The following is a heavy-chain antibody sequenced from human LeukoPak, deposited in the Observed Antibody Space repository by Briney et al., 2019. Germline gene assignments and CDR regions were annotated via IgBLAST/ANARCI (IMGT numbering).Heavy chain of an antibody. Sequence: GGSLRLSCAASGFTFSNAWMTWVRQAPGKGLEWVGRIKSKTDGGTTDYAAPVKGRFTISRDDPKNTLYLQMNSLKTEDTAVYYCTTDSKVATISYYYYGMDVWGQGTTVTVSS. J-gene: IGHJ6*02. CDR2: IKSKTDGGTT. V-gene: IGHV3-15*01. CDR1: GFTFSNAW. CDR3: TTDSKVATISYYYYGMDV. D-gene: IGHD5-12*01.